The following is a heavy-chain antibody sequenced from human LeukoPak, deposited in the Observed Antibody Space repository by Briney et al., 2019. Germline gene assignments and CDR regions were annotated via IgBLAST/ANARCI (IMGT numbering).Heavy chain of an antibody. Sequence: GGSLRLSCAASGFTFSSYWMSWVRQAPGKGLEWVANIKLDGSEKYYVDSVKGRFTISRDNAKKSLYLQMDSLRAEDTAVYYCARGEDGYNLIGDYWGQGTLVTVSS. CDR2: IKLDGSEK. CDR3: ARGEDGYNLIGDY. J-gene: IGHJ4*02. D-gene: IGHD5-24*01. V-gene: IGHV3-7*01. CDR1: GFTFSSYW.